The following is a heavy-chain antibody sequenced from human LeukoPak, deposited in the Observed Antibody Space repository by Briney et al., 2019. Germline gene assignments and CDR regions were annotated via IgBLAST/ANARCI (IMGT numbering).Heavy chain of an antibody. CDR1: GYTFTSYG. CDR2: ISAYNGNT. D-gene: IGHD6-19*01. CDR3: ANLRLSSGWYYFDY. V-gene: IGHV1-18*01. Sequence: ASVKVSCKASGYTFTSYGISWVRQAPGQGLEWMGWISAYNGNTNYAQKLQGRVTMTTDTSTSAAYMELRSLRSDDTAVYYCANLRLSSGWYYFDYWGQGTLVTVSS. J-gene: IGHJ4*02.